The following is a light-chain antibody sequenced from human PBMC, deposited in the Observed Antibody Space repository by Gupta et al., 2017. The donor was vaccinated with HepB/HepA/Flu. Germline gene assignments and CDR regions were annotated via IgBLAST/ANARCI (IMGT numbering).Light chain of an antibody. CDR2: KDS. CDR1: ALPKQY. J-gene: IGLJ2*01. V-gene: IGLV3-25*03. Sequence: SYELTQPPSVSVSPGQTARITCSGDALPKQYAYWYQQTPGQAPVLVIYKDSERPSGIPERFSGSSSGTTVTLTISGVQTEDEAGYYCQSADSSGTVVFGGGTKLTVL. CDR3: QSADSSGTVV.